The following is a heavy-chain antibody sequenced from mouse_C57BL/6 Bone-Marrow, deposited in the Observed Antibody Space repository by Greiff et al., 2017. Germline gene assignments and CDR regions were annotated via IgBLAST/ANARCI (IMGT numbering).Heavy chain of an antibody. Sequence: QVQLQQSGPGLVQPSQSLSITCTVSGFSLTSYGVHWVRQSPGKGLEWLGVIWSGGSTDYNAALISRLSISKDNSQSQVFFKMNSLQADDTAIYYCARKGNWDFFAYWGQGTLVTVSA. V-gene: IGHV2-2*01. J-gene: IGHJ3*01. D-gene: IGHD4-1*02. CDR3: ARKGNWDFFAY. CDR2: IWSGGST. CDR1: GFSLTSYG.